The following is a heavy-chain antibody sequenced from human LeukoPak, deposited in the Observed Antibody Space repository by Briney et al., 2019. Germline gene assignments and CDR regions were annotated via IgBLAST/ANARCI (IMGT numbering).Heavy chain of an antibody. D-gene: IGHD1-26*01. CDR2: IYYTGST. J-gene: IGHJ4*02. V-gene: IGHV4-59*12. CDR3: ARDRFSGSYSDY. Sequence: PSETLSLTCTVSGGSISTYYWSWIRQPPGKGLEWIGYIYYTGSTSYNPSLKSRVTISVGTSKNQISLKLSSVTAADTAMYYCARDRFSGSYSDYWGQGTLVTVSS. CDR1: GGSISTYY.